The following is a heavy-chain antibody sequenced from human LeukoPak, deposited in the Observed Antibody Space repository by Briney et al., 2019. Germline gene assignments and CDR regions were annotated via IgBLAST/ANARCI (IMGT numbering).Heavy chain of an antibody. J-gene: IGHJ4*02. CDR2: IGGAGGST. Sequence: GGSLRLSCAASGFTFSSYAMSWVRQVPGKGLEWVSAIGGAGGSTYYADSVRGRFTISRDDSKNTLYLQMNSLRAEDTAVYYCARSPLLTTVTTWDYWGQGTLVTVSS. D-gene: IGHD4-17*01. CDR1: GFTFSSYA. V-gene: IGHV3-23*01. CDR3: ARSPLLTTVTTWDY.